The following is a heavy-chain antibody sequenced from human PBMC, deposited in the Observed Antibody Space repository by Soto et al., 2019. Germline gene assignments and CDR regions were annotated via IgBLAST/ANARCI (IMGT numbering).Heavy chain of an antibody. J-gene: IGHJ3*02. CDR2: IYHSGST. Sequence: SETLSLTCAVSGGSISSSNWWSWVRQPPGKGLEWIGEIYHSGSTNYNPSLKSRVTISVDKSKNQFSLKLSSVTAADTAVYYCSRPYGSENSQAFAIWAQGTMDTGS. CDR1: GGSISSSNW. CDR3: SRPYGSENSQAFAI. D-gene: IGHD3-10*01. V-gene: IGHV4-4*02.